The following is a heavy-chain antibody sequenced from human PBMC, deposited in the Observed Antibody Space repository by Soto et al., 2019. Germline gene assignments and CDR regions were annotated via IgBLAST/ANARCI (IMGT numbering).Heavy chain of an antibody. J-gene: IGHJ5*01. CDR2: ISGSGGST. CDR3: ARERAPDIRFDS. V-gene: IGHV3-23*01. Sequence: GGSLRLSCAASGFTFSSYAMSWVRQAPGKGLEWVSAISGSGGSTYYADSVKGRFTISRDNAKNSVFLQMDSLRVEDSAIYYCARERAPDIRFDSWGQGTLVTVSS. CDR1: GFTFSSYA. D-gene: IGHD5-12*01.